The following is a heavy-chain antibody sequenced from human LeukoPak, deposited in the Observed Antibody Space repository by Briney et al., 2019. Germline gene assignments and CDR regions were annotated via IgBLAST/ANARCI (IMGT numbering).Heavy chain of an antibody. CDR3: ARDYGDLGSDYFDY. J-gene: IGHJ4*02. Sequence: SQTLSLTCTVSGGSISSGDYYWSWIRQPPGKGLEWIVYIYYSGSTYYNPSLKSRVTISVDTSKNQFSLKLSSVTAADTAVYYCARDYGDLGSDYFDYWGQGTLVTVSS. CDR2: IYYSGST. CDR1: GGSISSGDYY. D-gene: IGHD4-17*01. V-gene: IGHV4-30-4*01.